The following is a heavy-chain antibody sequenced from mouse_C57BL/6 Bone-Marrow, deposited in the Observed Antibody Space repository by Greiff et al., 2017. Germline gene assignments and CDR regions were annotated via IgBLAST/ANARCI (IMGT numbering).Heavy chain of an antibody. CDR2: IDPENGDT. Sequence: VQLQQSGAELVRPGASVKLSCTASGFNIKDDYMHWVKQRPEQGLEWIGWIDPENGDTEYASKFQGKATITADTSSNTAYLQLSSLTSEDTAVYYCTTWGTTVVAPYYFDYWGQGTTLTGSS. J-gene: IGHJ2*01. CDR3: TTWGTTVVAPYYFDY. D-gene: IGHD1-1*01. CDR1: GFNIKDDY. V-gene: IGHV14-4*01.